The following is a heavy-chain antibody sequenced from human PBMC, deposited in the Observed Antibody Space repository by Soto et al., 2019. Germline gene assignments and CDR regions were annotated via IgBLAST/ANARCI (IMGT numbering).Heavy chain of an antibody. CDR3: ARSVVPAAGPGMDV. CDR2: ISSSGSTI. Sequence: EVQLVESGGGLVQPGGSLRLSCAASGFTFSSYEMNWVRQAPGKGLEWVSYISSSGSTIYYADSVKGRFTISRDNAKNSLYLQMTSLRAEDTAVYYCARSVVPAAGPGMDVWGQGTTVTVSS. D-gene: IGHD2-2*01. J-gene: IGHJ6*02. V-gene: IGHV3-48*03. CDR1: GFTFSSYE.